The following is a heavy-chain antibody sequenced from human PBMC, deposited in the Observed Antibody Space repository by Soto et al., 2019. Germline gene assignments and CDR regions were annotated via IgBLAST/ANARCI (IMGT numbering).Heavy chain of an antibody. CDR3: ARGVWYLDYYYYGMDV. V-gene: IGHV4-31*03. J-gene: IGHJ6*02. D-gene: IGHD2-15*01. Sequence: QTLSLTCTVSGGSISSGGYYWSWIRQHPGKGLEWIGYIYYSGSTYYNPSLKSRVTISVDTSKNQFSLKLSSVTAADTAVYYCARGVWYLDYYYYGMDVWGQGTTVTVSS. CDR1: GGSISSGGYY. CDR2: IYYSGST.